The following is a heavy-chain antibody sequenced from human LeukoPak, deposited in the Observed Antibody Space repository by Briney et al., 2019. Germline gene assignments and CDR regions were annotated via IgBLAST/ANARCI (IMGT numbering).Heavy chain of an antibody. Sequence: GGSLRLTCAASGFTFRSYGMHWVRQAPGKGLEWVAVIWYDGSNKYYADSVKGRFTISRDNSKNTLYLQMNSLRAEDTAVYYCAKESHVLRYFDWSIDYWGQGTLVTVSS. CDR2: IWYDGSNK. J-gene: IGHJ4*02. D-gene: IGHD3-9*01. CDR1: GFTFRSYG. V-gene: IGHV3-30*02. CDR3: AKESHVLRYFDWSIDY.